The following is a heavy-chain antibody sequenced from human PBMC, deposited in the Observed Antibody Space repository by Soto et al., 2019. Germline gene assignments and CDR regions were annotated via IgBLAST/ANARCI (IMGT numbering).Heavy chain of an antibody. Sequence: SGPTLVNPTQTLTLTCTFSGFSLSTSGVGVGWIRQPPGKALEWLALIYWDDDKRYSPSLKSRLTITKDTSKNQVVLTMTNMDPVDTAAYYCAHLIGNPVVVAALVVNWFDPWGQGTLVTVSS. CDR1: GFSLSTSGVG. J-gene: IGHJ5*02. D-gene: IGHD2-15*01. CDR2: IYWDDDK. V-gene: IGHV2-5*02. CDR3: AHLIGNPVVVAALVVNWFDP.